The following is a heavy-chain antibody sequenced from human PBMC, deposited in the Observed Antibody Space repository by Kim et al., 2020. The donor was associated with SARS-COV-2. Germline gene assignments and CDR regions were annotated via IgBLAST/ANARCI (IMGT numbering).Heavy chain of an antibody. Sequence: GRFTISRDNAKNSLYLQMNSLRAEDTAVYYCARDSRVMIFGVVIDYYGMDVWGQGTTVTVSS. CDR3: ARDSRVMIFGVVIDYYGMDV. J-gene: IGHJ6*02. V-gene: IGHV3-48*03. D-gene: IGHD3-3*01.